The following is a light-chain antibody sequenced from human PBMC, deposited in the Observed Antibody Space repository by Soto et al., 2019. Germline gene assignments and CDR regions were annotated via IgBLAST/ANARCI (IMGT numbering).Light chain of an antibody. CDR3: QQSYSTPGWA. J-gene: IGKJ1*01. V-gene: IGKV1-39*01. CDR1: QSISSY. CDR2: AAS. Sequence: DIQMTQSPSSLSASVGDRVTITCRASQSISSYLNWYQQKPGKAPKLLIYAASSLQSGVPSRFSGSGSGTDFTLTISSLQPEDFANYYSQQSYSTPGWALGQGTKVDIK.